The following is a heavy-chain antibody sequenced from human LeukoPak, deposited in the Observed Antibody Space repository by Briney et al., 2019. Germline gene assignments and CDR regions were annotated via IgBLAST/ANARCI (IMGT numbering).Heavy chain of an antibody. CDR3: ASLRYYYGSGSYNWFDP. CDR1: GYTFTRYG. D-gene: IGHD3-10*01. J-gene: IGHJ5*02. V-gene: IGHV1-18*01. Sequence: ASAKVSCKASGYTFTRYGITWVRQAPGQGLEWMGWISAYNGNTNYAQKLQGRVTITTDTSTMTAYMELRSLRSDDTAVYYCASLRYYYGSGSYNWFDPWGQGTLVTVSS. CDR2: ISAYNGNT.